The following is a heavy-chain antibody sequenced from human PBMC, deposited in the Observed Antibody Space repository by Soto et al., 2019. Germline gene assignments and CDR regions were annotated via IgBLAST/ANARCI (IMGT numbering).Heavy chain of an antibody. V-gene: IGHV3-13*01. CDR2: IGTAGDT. CDR1: GFTFSGFD. D-gene: IGHD2-15*01. CDR3: ARGQEVGAHFFDS. J-gene: IGHJ4*02. Sequence: GGSLRLSCAASGFTFSGFDMHWVRQPTGKGLEWVSTIGTAGDTYYAVSVKGRFTISRDNAKNSLSLQMNSLRAGDTAVYFCARGQEVGAHFFDSWGQGTQVTVSS.